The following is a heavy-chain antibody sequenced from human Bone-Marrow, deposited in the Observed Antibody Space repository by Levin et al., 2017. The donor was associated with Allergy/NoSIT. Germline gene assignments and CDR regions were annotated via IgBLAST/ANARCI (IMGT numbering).Heavy chain of an antibody. Sequence: SQTLSLTCAVYGGSFSGYYWSWIRQPPGKGLEWIGEINHSGSTNYNPSLKSRVTISVDTSKNQFSLKLSSVTAADTAVYYCAGPGYGSPFDYWGQGTLVTVSS. V-gene: IGHV4-34*01. CDR1: GGSFSGYY. J-gene: IGHJ4*02. D-gene: IGHD3-10*01. CDR2: INHSGST. CDR3: AGPGYGSPFDY.